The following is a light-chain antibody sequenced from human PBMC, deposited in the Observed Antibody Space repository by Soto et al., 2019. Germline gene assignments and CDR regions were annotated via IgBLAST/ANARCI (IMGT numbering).Light chain of an antibody. Sequence: DIPMTQSPSSLSASVGDRVTITCRASQSISNYLNWYQQKPGKAPKLLIYAASSLQSGVPSRFSGSGSGTDFTRTISSLQSEEFAIYYCKQSYSTPFTFGPGNKVD. J-gene: IGKJ3*01. V-gene: IGKV1-39*01. CDR2: AAS. CDR3: KQSYSTPFT. CDR1: QSISNY.